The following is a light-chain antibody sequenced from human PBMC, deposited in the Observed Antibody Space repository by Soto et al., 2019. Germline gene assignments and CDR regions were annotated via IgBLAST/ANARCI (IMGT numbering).Light chain of an antibody. CDR1: QGISSY. CDR2: AAS. J-gene: IGKJ1*01. V-gene: IGKV1-8*01. CDR3: QQYYSYPRT. Sequence: AIRMTQSPSSLSASTGDRVTITCRASQGISSYLAWYQQKPGKAPKLLIYAASTLQSGVPSRFCGSGSGTDFPLTISCLQSEDFATYYCQQYYSYPRTFGQGTKVEIK.